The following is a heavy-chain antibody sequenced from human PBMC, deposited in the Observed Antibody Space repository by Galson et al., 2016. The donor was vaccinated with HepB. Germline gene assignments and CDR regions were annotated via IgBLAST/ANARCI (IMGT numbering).Heavy chain of an antibody. CDR1: GYTFTSYG. J-gene: IGHJ4*02. D-gene: IGHD2/OR15-2a*01. CDR3: ARSPSMSGYGYYDY. Sequence: SVKVSCKASGYTFTSYGISWVRQAPGQGLEWMGWISAYNHNTHYAQNLQDRVTLTTESSTSTAYMELRSLRSYDTAVYYCARSPSMSGYGYYDYWGQGTLFTVSS. CDR2: ISAYNHNT. V-gene: IGHV1-18*01.